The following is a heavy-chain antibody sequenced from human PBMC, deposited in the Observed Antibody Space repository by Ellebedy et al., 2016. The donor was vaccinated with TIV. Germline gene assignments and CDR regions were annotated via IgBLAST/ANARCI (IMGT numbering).Heavy chain of an antibody. V-gene: IGHV3-30*03. Sequence: PGGSLRLSCAASGFTFSSYGMHWVRQAPGKGLEWVAVISYDGSNKYYADSVKGRFTISRDNSKNTLYLQMNSLRAEDTAVYYCARDMTAAAGRGSYYYYGMDVWGQGTTVTVSS. CDR2: ISYDGSNK. D-gene: IGHD6-13*01. J-gene: IGHJ6*02. CDR3: ARDMTAAAGRGSYYYYGMDV. CDR1: GFTFSSYG.